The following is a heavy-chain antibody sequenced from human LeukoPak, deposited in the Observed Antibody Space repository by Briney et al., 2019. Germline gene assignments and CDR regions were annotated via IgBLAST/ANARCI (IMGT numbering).Heavy chain of an antibody. D-gene: IGHD2-2*02. CDR1: GGSISSGSYY. CDR3: ARVRYRSSTSCYKAYWYFDL. V-gene: IGHV4-61*02. Sequence: SETLSLTCTVSGGSISSGSYYWSWIRQPAGKGLEWIGRIYTSGSTNYNPSLKSRVTISVDTSKNQFSLKLSSVTAADTAVYYCARVRYRSSTSCYKAYWYFDLWGRGTLVTVSS. CDR2: IYTSGST. J-gene: IGHJ2*01.